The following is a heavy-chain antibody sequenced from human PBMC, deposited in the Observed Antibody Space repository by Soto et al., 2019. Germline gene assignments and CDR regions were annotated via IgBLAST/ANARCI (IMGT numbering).Heavy chain of an antibody. D-gene: IGHD3-16*01. J-gene: IGHJ2*01. V-gene: IGHV3-30*03. CDR3: ARDGWGSNWYFDL. CDR1: GVTFKDYG. CDR2: ISYDGKQT. Sequence: LRLSCGAPGVTFKDYGMHWVRQAPGKGLEWVAVISYDGKQTYYADSVKGRFTISKDKSKRTLFLQMNSLRVDDTAVYYCARDGWGSNWYFDLWGRGTLVTVYS.